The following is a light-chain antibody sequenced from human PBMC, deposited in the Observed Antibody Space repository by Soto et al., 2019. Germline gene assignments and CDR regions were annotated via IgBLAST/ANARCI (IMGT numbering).Light chain of an antibody. J-gene: IGKJ1*01. V-gene: IGKV3-20*01. Sequence: EIALTQSPGTLSLSPGERANLSCRASQSVSSSYLAWYQQKPGQAPRLLIYGASSRVTGIPDRFSGSGSGTDYPLTISRLEPDHFAVYYCQQYGSSPTFGQGTKVEIK. CDR1: QSVSSSY. CDR2: GAS. CDR3: QQYGSSPT.